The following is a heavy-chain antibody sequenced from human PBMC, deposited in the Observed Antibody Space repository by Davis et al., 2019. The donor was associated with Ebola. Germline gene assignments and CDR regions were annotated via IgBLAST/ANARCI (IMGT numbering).Heavy chain of an antibody. V-gene: IGHV3-9*01. CDR1: GFTFSSYG. J-gene: IGHJ6*02. Sequence: PGGSLRLSCAASGFTFSSYGMHWVRQAPGKGLEWVSGISWNSGSIGYADSVKGRFTISRDNAKNSLYLQMNSLRAEDTAVYYCAGSDGSYYYYGMDVWGQGTTVTVSS. D-gene: IGHD5-24*01. CDR2: ISWNSGSI. CDR3: AGSDGSYYYYGMDV.